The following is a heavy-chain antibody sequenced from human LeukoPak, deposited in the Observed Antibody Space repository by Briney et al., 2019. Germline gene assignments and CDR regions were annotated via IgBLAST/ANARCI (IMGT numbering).Heavy chain of an antibody. D-gene: IGHD2-2*02. CDR2: ISGSGGST. J-gene: IGHJ4*02. CDR1: GFTFSSYA. V-gene: IGHV3-23*01. Sequence: GGSLRLSCAASGFTFSSYAMSWVRQAPGRGLEWVSAISGSGGSTYYAESVKSRFTISRDNSNNTLYLQMNSLRAEDTAVYYCAKDRVGPTLYLLLYSYFDYWGQGTLVTVSS. CDR3: AKDRVGPTLYLLLYSYFDY.